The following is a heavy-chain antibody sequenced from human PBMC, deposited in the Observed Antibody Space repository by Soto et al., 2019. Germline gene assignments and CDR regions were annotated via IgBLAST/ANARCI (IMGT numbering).Heavy chain of an antibody. CDR3: SKEVGGAPPPGSGVY. CDR2: ISGSGGST. J-gene: IGHJ4*02. V-gene: IGHV3-23*01. CDR1: GFTFSSYA. Sequence: GGTLRLPCAASGFTFSSYAMRWFRQPPGKGLEWVSAISGSGGSTSYADSVKSRLAISRDTSKNTLYLQMNSLRAEDTVVYYCSKEVGGAPPPGSGVYWGPGALVT. D-gene: IGHD3-10*01.